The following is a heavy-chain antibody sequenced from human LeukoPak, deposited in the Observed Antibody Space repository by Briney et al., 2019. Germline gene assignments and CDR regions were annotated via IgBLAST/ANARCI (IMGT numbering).Heavy chain of an antibody. CDR3: ARGSGGFDP. J-gene: IGHJ5*02. V-gene: IGHV3-7*01. CDR2: IKEDGSEK. D-gene: IGHD7-27*01. CDR1: GFTFSSYA. Sequence: GGSLRLSCAASGFTFSSYAMSWVRQAPGKGLEWVANIKEDGSEKYYVDSVKGRFTISRDNAQNSLFLQMNSLRAEDTAVYYCARGSGGFDPWGQGTLVTVSS.